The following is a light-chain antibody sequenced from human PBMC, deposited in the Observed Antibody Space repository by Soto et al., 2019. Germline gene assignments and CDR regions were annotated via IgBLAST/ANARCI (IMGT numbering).Light chain of an antibody. CDR1: QSLLDSDDGNTY. CDR2: LVS. Sequence: DIVMTQTPLSLPVTPGEPASISCKSSQSLLDSDDGNTYLDWYLQKPGQSPQLLIYLVSFRASGVPDRFSGSGSDTDFTLKISRVEAEDVGVYYCMQRVEFPSTVGPGTKVDIK. CDR3: MQRVEFPST. V-gene: IGKV2-40*01. J-gene: IGKJ3*01.